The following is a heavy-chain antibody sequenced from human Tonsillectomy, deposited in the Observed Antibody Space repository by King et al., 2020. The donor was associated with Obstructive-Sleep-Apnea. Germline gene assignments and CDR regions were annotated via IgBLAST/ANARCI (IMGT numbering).Heavy chain of an antibody. Sequence: VQLVESGAEVKKPGASVKVSCKASGYTFTSYGISWVRQAPGPGLEWMGWISAYNGNTNYAKKLQGRVTMTTDTSTSTAYMELRSLRSDDTAVYYCAREYYYDSSGYYGYWGQGTLVTVSS. V-gene: IGHV1-18*04. J-gene: IGHJ4*02. CDR1: GYTFTSYG. D-gene: IGHD3-22*01. CDR2: ISAYNGNT. CDR3: AREYYYDSSGYYGY.